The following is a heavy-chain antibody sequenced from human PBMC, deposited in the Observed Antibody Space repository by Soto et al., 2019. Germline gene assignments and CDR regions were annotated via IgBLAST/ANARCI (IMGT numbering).Heavy chain of an antibody. J-gene: IGHJ4*02. CDR1: GFSFSTYT. D-gene: IGHD6-13*01. CDR2: ISYDGSNK. CDR3: ARDKSPNRSSWYVFDY. Sequence: QVQLVESGGGVVQPGRSLRLSCAASGFSFSTYTMHWVRQAPGKGLEWVAVISYDGSNKYYTDSVKGRFGISRDNSKNTLYLEMNSLRAEDTAVYYCARDKSPNRSSWYVFDYWGQGNLVTVSS. V-gene: IGHV3-30*09.